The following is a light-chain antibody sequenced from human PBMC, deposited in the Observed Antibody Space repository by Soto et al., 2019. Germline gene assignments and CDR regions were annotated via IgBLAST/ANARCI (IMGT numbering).Light chain of an antibody. CDR3: QQYKDWPRT. Sequence: EIVMTQSPATLSVSPGERATLSCRARQSVTDNLAWYQQKPGQAPRLLIYGASTRYTGVPARFSGGGSETEFTLTISSLQSEDVAVYYCQQYKDWPRTFGQGTKVEIK. CDR2: GAS. CDR1: QSVTDN. J-gene: IGKJ1*01. V-gene: IGKV3-15*01.